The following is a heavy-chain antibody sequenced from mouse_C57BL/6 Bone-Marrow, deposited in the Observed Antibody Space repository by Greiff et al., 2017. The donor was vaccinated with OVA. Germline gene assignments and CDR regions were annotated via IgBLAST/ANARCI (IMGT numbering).Heavy chain of an antibody. CDR1: GYTFTSYW. J-gene: IGHJ3*01. CDR3: ARGAQATGAY. V-gene: IGHV1-50*01. CDR2: IDPSDSYT. D-gene: IGHD3-2*02. Sequence: QVQLQQPGAELVKPGASVKLSCKASGYTFTSYWMQWVKQRPGQGLEWIGEIDPSDSYTNYNQKFKGKATLTVDTSSSTAYMQLSSLTSEDSAVYDCARGAQATGAYWGQGTLVTVSA.